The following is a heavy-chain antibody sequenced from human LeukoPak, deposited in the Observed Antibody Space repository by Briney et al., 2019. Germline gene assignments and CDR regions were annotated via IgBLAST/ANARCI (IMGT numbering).Heavy chain of an antibody. D-gene: IGHD4-17*01. J-gene: IGHJ2*01. CDR1: GFTFSSYA. CDR2: ISGSGGST. V-gene: IGHV3-23*01. CDR3: AKDLSGDPTDYWYFDL. Sequence: PGGSLRLSCAASGFTFSSYAMNWVRQAPGKGLEWVSAISGSGGSTYYADSVKGRFTISRDNSKNTLYLQMNSLRAEDTAVYYCAKDLSGDPTDYWYFDLWGRGTLVTVSS.